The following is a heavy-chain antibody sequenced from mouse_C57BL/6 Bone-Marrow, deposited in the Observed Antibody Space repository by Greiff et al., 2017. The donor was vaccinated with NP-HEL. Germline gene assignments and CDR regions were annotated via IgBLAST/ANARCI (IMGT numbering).Heavy chain of an antibody. CDR3: ARGTLGWFAY. CDR2: IYPRSGNT. J-gene: IGHJ3*01. V-gene: IGHV1-81*01. CDR1: GYTFTSYG. D-gene: IGHD3-3*01. Sequence: VKLQQSGAELARPGASVKLSCKASGYTFTSYGISWVKQRTGQGLEWIGEIYPRSGNTYYNEKFKGKATLTADKSSSTAYMELRSLTSEDSAVYFCARGTLGWFAYWGQGTLVTVSA.